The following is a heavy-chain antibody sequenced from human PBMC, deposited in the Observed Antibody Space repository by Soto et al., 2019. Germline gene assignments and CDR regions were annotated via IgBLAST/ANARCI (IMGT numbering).Heavy chain of an antibody. D-gene: IGHD2-2*01. CDR2: IKHDGSER. CDR1: GFTFSGYW. CDR3: ARDYARTTGIY. Sequence: EVQLVESGGGLVQPGGSLRLSCAASGFTFSGYWMSWVRQAPGKGLEWVANIKHDGSERYYVDSVEGRFTISKDNAKNSLYLQMNSLRAEETAVYYCARDYARTTGIYWGQGTLVTVSS. V-gene: IGHV3-7*04. J-gene: IGHJ4*02.